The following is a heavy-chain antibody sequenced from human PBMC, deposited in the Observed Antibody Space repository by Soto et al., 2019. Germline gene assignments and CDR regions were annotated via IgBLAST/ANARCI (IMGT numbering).Heavy chain of an antibody. CDR1: GFTFSNYA. CDR2: ISGSGGST. J-gene: IGHJ6*03. CDR3: AGIRGWYTYYYYYMDV. D-gene: IGHD6-19*01. V-gene: IGHV3-23*01. Sequence: GGSLRLSCAASGFTFSNYAMSWVRQAPGKGLEWVSAISGSGGSTYYADSVKGRFTISRDNSRNTLYLQMNSLRAEDTAVYYCAGIRGWYTYYYYYMDVWGKGTTVTVSS.